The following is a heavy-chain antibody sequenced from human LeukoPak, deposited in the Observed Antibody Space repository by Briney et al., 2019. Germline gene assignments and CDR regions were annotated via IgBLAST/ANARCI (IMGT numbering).Heavy chain of an antibody. V-gene: IGHV4-59*08. CDR3: ASGGSDSSGWLGWFDP. J-gene: IGHJ5*02. CDR1: GGSISSYY. CDR2: IYYSGST. Sequence: PSETLSLTCTVSGGSISSYYWSWIRQPPGKGLEWIGYIYYSGSTNYNPSLKSRVTISVDTSKNQFSLKLSSVTAADTAVYYCASGGSDSSGWLGWFDPWGQGTLVTVSS. D-gene: IGHD6-19*01.